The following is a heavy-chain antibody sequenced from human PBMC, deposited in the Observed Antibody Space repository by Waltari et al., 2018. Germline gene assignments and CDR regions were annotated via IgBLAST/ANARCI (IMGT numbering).Heavy chain of an antibody. Sequence: QVQLVQSGAEVKKPGSSVKVSCKTSGGSFTDYTFNWVRQAPGQGLEWMGRIVPLVDIADYTQEFQGRATFTADTSTRTAYMMLRNLRSEDTAVYYCARADYYDSSGLDHWGPGTLVTVSS. CDR2: IVPLVDIA. V-gene: IGHV1-69*02. J-gene: IGHJ4*02. CDR3: ARADYYDSSGLDH. CDR1: GGSFTDYT. D-gene: IGHD3-22*01.